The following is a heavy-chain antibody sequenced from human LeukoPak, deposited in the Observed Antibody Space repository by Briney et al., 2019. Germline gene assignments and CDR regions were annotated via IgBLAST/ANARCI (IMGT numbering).Heavy chain of an antibody. D-gene: IGHD3-10*01. J-gene: IGHJ5*02. CDR2: IGSRSGYM. CDR3: ARYYGSGSYYP. CDR1: GFTFSSYS. V-gene: IGHV3-21*01. Sequence: GGSLRLSCAASGFTFSSYSMNWVRQAPGKGLEWVSSIGSRSGYMYYADSMKGRFTISRDNSKNTLYLQMNSLRAEDTAVYYCARYYGSGSYYPWGQGTLVTVSS.